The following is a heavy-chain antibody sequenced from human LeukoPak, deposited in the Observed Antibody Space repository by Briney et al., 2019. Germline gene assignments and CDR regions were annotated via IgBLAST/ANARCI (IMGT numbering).Heavy chain of an antibody. D-gene: IGHD3-10*01. J-gene: IGHJ4*02. CDR2: ISDDGSRQ. CDR3: VKDRTGTYTLDY. Sequence: PGGSLRLSCAATGFTFSNYAIHCGRQAPGKGLEWVAFISDDGSRQHYADSVKGRFTISRDNSKNTLNLQMNSLRAEDTAVYYCVKDRTGTYTLDYWGQGTLVTVSS. V-gene: IGHV3-30-3*01. CDR1: GFTFSNYA.